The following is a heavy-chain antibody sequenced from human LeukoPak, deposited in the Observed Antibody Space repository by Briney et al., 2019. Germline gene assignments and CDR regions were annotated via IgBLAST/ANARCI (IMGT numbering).Heavy chain of an antibody. D-gene: IGHD3-22*01. V-gene: IGHV3-33*01. CDR3: ARAAPYYYDSSGYSAFDS. J-gene: IGHJ3*02. CDR2: IWYDGSNK. CDR1: GFTFSSYG. Sequence: SGGSLRLSCAASGFTFSSYGMHWLRQAPGKGLEWVAIIWYDGSNKYYADSVKGRFSISRDNSKNTLFLQMNSLRAEDTAVYYCARAAPYYYDSSGYSAFDSWGQGTMVTVS.